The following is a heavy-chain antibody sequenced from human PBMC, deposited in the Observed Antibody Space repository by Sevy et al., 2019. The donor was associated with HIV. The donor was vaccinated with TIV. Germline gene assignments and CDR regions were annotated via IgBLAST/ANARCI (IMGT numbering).Heavy chain of an antibody. D-gene: IGHD3-10*01. CDR1: GYTFTSYA. Sequence: ASVKVSCKASGYTFTSYAFHWVRQAPGQRLEWMGWINAGNGNTKYSEKFQGRVTITRDTSASTAYMELSSLRSEETAVYYCARDYFGSGTFYNGNFFDYWGQGTLVTVSS. J-gene: IGHJ4*02. V-gene: IGHV1-3*01. CDR2: INAGNGNT. CDR3: ARDYFGSGTFYNGNFFDY.